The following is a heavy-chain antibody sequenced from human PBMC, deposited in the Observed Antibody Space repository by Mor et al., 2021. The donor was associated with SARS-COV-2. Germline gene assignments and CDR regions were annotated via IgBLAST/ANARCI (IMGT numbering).Heavy chain of an antibody. Sequence: AYAASVKGRFTISRDDSKNTAYLQMNSLKTEDTAVYYCTRPDYGGNSLAFDIWGQGTMVTVSS. J-gene: IGHJ3*02. CDR3: TRPDYGGNSLAFDI. D-gene: IGHD4-17*01. V-gene: IGHV3-73*01.